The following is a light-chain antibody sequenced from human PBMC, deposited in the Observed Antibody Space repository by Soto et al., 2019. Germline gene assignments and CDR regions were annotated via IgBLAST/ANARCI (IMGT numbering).Light chain of an antibody. V-gene: IGKV3-11*01. CDR2: DAS. CDR1: RSVGDY. CDR3: QQRRDWPLT. Sequence: EIVLAQSPATLSLSPGDRATLSCRASRSVGDYLAWYQQKPGQPPRLLIYDASNRATGIPARFSGSGSGTDCTLTSSTREPEDVAVYYCQQRRDWPLTFGGGTKVEIK. J-gene: IGKJ4*01.